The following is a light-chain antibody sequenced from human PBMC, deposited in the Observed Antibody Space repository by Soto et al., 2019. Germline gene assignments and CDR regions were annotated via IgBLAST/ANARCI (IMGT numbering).Light chain of an antibody. CDR2: DVT. Sequence: QSALTQPASVSGSPGQSITISCTGTSSDVGGYNFVAWYQQHPGKAPKIMIYDVTNRPSGVSNRFSGSKSGNTASLTISGLQAEDEADYYCSSYTSSSTLVFGTATKVTVL. J-gene: IGLJ1*01. CDR1: SSDVGGYNF. CDR3: SSYTSSSTLV. V-gene: IGLV2-14*01.